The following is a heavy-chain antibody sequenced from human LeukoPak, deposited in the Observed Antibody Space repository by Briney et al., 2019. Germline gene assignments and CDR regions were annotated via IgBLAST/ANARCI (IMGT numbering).Heavy chain of an antibody. J-gene: IGHJ5*02. CDR2: FHYDGSDI. CDR1: GFSSSFTRDG. Sequence: GGSLRLSCAASGFSSSFTRDGMHCVRQAPGKGLEWVAFFHYDGSDIHYADSVKGRFTISRDNSKNTLYLQMNSLRAEDTAVYYCAKEDTEFDPWGQGTLVAVSS. D-gene: IGHD5-18*01. CDR3: AKEDTEFDP. V-gene: IGHV3-30*02.